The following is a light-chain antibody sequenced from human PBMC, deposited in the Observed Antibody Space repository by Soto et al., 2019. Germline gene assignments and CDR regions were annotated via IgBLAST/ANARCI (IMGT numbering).Light chain of an antibody. CDR1: QSVSSSY. J-gene: IGKJ5*01. CDR3: QQYGSSPTIT. CDR2: GAS. Sequence: EIVLTQSPGTLSLSPGERATLSCRASQSVSSSYLAWYQQKPGQAPRLLIYGASSRATGIPDRFSGSGSGTEFTLTISRLEPEDVAVYYCQQYGSSPTITFGQGTRLEIK. V-gene: IGKV3-20*01.